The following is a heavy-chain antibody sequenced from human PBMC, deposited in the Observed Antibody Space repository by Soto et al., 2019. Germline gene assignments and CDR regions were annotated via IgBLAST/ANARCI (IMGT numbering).Heavy chain of an antibody. J-gene: IGHJ4*02. V-gene: IGHV3-23*01. CDR2: ISSNGVST. CDR1: GFTFSDYA. D-gene: IGHD3-3*01. Sequence: GGSLRLSCAASGFTFSDYAMSWVRQAPGKGLQWVSGISSNGVSTYYADSVKGRFTISRDNSKNTLFLQMNSLRAEDTAVYYCAKITVRQWLLSRYFDYWGQGSPVTVSS. CDR3: AKITVRQWLLSRYFDY.